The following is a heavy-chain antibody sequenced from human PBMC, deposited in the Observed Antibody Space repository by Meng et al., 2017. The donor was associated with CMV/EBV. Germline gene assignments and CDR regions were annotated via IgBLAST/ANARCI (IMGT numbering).Heavy chain of an antibody. D-gene: IGHD2-15*01. CDR1: GGTFSSYA. J-gene: IGHJ4*02. V-gene: IGHV1-69*12. CDR3: ARVCGGSCFDY. Sequence: VHLAQSAAESRKPWSSVKVSCKASGGTFSSYAISWVRQAPGQGLEWMGGIIPIFGTANYAQKFQGRVTITADESTSTAYMELSSLRSEDTAVYYCARVCGGSCFDYWGQGTLVTVSS. CDR2: IIPIFGTA.